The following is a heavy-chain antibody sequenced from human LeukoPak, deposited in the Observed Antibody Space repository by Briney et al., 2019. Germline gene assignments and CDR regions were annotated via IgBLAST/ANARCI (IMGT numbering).Heavy chain of an antibody. Sequence: PSETLSLTCTVSGGSISSSNYYWGWVRQPPGKGLEWFGSVYYSGSTNYNPSLKSRVTILVDTSKNQFSLKLSSVTAADTAVYYCATDNSYGSGSYYTWGQGTLVTVSS. D-gene: IGHD3-10*01. CDR1: GGSISSSNYY. CDR2: VYYSGST. V-gene: IGHV4-39*07. J-gene: IGHJ4*02. CDR3: ATDNSYGSGSYYT.